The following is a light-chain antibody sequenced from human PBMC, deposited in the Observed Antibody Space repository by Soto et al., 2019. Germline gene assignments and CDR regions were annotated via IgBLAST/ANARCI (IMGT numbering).Light chain of an antibody. CDR1: ISDVGGYNT. Sequence: QSALTQPASVSGSPGQSITISCTGTISDVGGYNTVSWYQQHPGKVPKLMIHVVSDRPSWVSDRFSGSKSGNTASLTISGLQAEDEADYYCSSYTTSISYVFGSGTKVTVL. CDR3: SSYTTSISYV. CDR2: VVS. V-gene: IGLV2-14*01. J-gene: IGLJ1*01.